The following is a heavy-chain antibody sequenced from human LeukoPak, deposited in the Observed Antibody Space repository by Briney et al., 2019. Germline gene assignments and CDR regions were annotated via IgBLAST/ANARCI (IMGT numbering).Heavy chain of an antibody. D-gene: IGHD5-24*01. CDR1: GFTFSSHA. J-gene: IGHJ4*02. V-gene: IGHV3-74*01. CDR2: INSDGSST. Sequence: GGSLRLSCAASGFTFSSHAMTWFRQGPGKGLEWVSRINSDGSSTSYADSVKGRFTISRDNAKNTLYLQMNSLRAEDTAVYYCAREGTITAFDYWGQGTLVTVSS. CDR3: AREGTITAFDY.